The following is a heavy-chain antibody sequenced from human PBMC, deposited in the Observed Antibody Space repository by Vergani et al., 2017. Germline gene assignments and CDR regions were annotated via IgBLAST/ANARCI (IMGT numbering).Heavy chain of an antibody. CDR3: ARLNWNYVAFDI. CDR1: GGSISSSSYY. J-gene: IGHJ3*02. CDR2: IYYSGST. D-gene: IGHD1-7*01. Sequence: QLQLQESGPGLVKPSETLSLTCTVSGGSISSSSYYWGWIRQPPGKGLEWIGSIYYSGSTYYNPSLKSRVTISVDTSKNQFSLKLSSVTAADTAVYYWARLNWNYVAFDIWGQGTMVTVSS. V-gene: IGHV4-39*01.